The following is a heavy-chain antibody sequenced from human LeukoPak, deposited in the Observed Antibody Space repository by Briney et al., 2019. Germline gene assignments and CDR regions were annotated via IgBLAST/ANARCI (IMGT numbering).Heavy chain of an antibody. J-gene: IGHJ4*02. CDR2: ISGSGGST. CDR1: GFTFSSYA. CDR3: AKDKGSGYPYYFDY. Sequence: GASLRLSCAASGFTFSSYAMSWVRQAPGKGLEWVSAISGSGGSTYYADSVKGRFTISRDNSKNTLYLQMNSLRAEDTAVYYCAKDKGSGYPYYFDYWGQGTLVTVSP. V-gene: IGHV3-23*01. D-gene: IGHD3-22*01.